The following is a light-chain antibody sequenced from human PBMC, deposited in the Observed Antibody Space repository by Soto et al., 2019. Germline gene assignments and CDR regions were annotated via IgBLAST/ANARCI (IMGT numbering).Light chain of an antibody. CDR2: GAS. CDR3: QQYGSSPPYT. J-gene: IGKJ2*01. CDR1: QSVSSSY. Sequence: EIVLTQSPGTLPLSPGERATLSCRASQSVSSSYLAWYQQKPGQAPRLLIYGASSRATGIPDRFSGSGSGTDFTLTISRLEPEDFAVYYWQQYGSSPPYTFGQGTKLEIK. V-gene: IGKV3-20*01.